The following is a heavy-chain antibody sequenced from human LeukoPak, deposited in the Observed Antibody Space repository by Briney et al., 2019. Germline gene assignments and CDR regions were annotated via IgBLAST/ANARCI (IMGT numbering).Heavy chain of an antibody. V-gene: IGHV3-66*01. CDR2: IYSGGST. D-gene: IGHD6-13*01. CDR3: ASGGHHSSSWFPPPLDAFDI. CDR1: GFTVSSNY. J-gene: IGHJ3*02. Sequence: PGGSLRLSCAASGFTVSSNYMSWVRQAPGKGLEWVSVIYSGGSTYYADSVKGRFTISRDNSKNTLYLQMNSLRAEDTAVYYCASGGHHSSSWFPPPLDAFDIWGQGTMVTVSS.